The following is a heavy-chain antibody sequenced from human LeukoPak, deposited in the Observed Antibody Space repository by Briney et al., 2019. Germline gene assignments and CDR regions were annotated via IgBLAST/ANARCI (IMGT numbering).Heavy chain of an antibody. J-gene: IGHJ4*02. V-gene: IGHV5-51*01. CDR3: ARRGDTRKFDY. CDR2: IYPGGSDT. D-gene: IGHD2-21*01. CDR1: GYSFATYW. Sequence: GESLKISRKGSGYSFATYWIGWVRQMPGQGLEWMGIIYPGGSDTRYSPSFQGQVTISADKSLNTAFLQWSSLKASDTAMYYCARRGDTRKFDYWGQGTLVTVSS.